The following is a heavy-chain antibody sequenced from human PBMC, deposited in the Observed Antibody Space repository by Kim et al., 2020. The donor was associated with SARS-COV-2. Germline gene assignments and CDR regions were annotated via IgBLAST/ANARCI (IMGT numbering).Heavy chain of an antibody. CDR2: INPSGGST. CDR1: GYTFTSYY. CDR3: ARAGGRYYYDSSGYYFDY. J-gene: IGHJ4*02. V-gene: IGHV1-46*01. Sequence: ASVKVSCKASGYTFTSYYMHWVRQAPGQGLEWMGIINPSGGSTSYAQKFQGRVTMTRDTSTSTVYMELSSLRSEDTAVYYCARAGGRYYYDSSGYYFDYWGQGTLVTVSS. D-gene: IGHD3-22*01.